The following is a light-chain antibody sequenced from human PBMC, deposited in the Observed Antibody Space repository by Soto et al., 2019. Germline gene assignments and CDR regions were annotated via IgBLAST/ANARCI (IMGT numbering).Light chain of an antibody. J-gene: IGKJ4*01. CDR2: AAS. Sequence: DIQMTQSPSSLSASVGDRVTITCRASQDIRNYLAWYQQKPGKVPELLIYAASTFHSGVPSRFGGSGYGTYFTLTITNLQPEDVATYYCQEYDVVPLTFGGGTKVEIK. V-gene: IGKV1-27*01. CDR1: QDIRNY. CDR3: QEYDVVPLT.